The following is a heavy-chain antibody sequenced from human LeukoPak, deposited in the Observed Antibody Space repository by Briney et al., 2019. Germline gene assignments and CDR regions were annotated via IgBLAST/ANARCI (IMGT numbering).Heavy chain of an antibody. CDR1: GGTFSSYA. Sequence: ASVKVSCKASGGTFSSYAISWVRQAPGQGLEWMGGIIPIFGTANYAQKFQGRVTITTDESTSPAYMERSRLRSEDTAVYYCGGYGSGAGYDYWGQGTLVTVSS. CDR2: IIPIFGTA. J-gene: IGHJ4*02. V-gene: IGHV1-69*05. CDR3: GGYGSGAGYDY. D-gene: IGHD3-10*01.